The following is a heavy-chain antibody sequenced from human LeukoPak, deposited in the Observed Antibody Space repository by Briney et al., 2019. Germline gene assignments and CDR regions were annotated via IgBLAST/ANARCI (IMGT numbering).Heavy chain of an antibody. CDR2: ISASADRT. V-gene: IGHV3-23*01. D-gene: IGHD1-14*01. CDR1: GFTFSTYA. J-gene: IGHJ4*02. Sequence: GGSLRLSCAASGFTFSTYAMTWVRQAPGKGLEWVSSISASADRTYYADSVKGRFTISRDNSKNTLDLQMNSLRAEDTAVFYCAKGGYKGDSFDYWGQGSLVTVSS. CDR3: AKGGYKGDSFDY.